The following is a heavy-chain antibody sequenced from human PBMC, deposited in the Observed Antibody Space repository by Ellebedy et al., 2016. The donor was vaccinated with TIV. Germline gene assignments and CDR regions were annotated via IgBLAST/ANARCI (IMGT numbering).Heavy chain of an antibody. J-gene: IGHJ4*02. D-gene: IGHD3-16*02. CDR1: GGSFSGYY. Sequence: SETLSLXXAVYGGSFSGYYWSWIRQPPGKGLEWIGEINHNGNTNYNPSLKSRVTISVDPSKNQFSLKVSSVTAADTAVYYCASLGTRLSGENWGQGTLVTVSS. CDR2: INHNGNT. CDR3: ASLGTRLSGEN. V-gene: IGHV4-34*01.